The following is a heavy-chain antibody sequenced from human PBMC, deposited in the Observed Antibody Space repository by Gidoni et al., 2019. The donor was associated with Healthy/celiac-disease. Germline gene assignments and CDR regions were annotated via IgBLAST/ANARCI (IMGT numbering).Heavy chain of an antibody. CDR3: ARDRPTIFGVVTNYGMDV. CDR1: GGHFSSYA. J-gene: IGHJ6*02. Sequence: QVQLVQSEAEVKKPGSSVKVSCKASGGHFSSYAISWVRQAPGQGLEWMGGIIPIFGTANYAQKFQGRVTITADESTSTAYMELSSLRSEDTAVYYCARDRPTIFGVVTNYGMDVWGQGTTVTVSS. D-gene: IGHD3-3*01. V-gene: IGHV1-69*01. CDR2: IIPIFGTA.